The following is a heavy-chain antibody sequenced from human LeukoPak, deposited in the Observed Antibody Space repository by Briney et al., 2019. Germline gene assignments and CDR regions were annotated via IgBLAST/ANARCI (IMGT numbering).Heavy chain of an antibody. CDR1: GGSISSSNW. Sequence: PSGTLSLTCAVSGGSISSSNWWSWVRQPPGKGLEWIGEIYHSGSTNYNPSLKSRVTISVDKSKNQFSLKLSSVTAADTAVYYCRSSESYGGYGMDVWGQGTTVTVSS. CDR2: IYHSGST. V-gene: IGHV4-4*02. CDR3: RSSESYGGYGMDV. D-gene: IGHD3-22*01. J-gene: IGHJ6*02.